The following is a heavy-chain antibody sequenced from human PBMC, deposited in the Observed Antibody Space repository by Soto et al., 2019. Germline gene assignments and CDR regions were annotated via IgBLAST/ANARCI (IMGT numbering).Heavy chain of an antibody. Sequence: PGGSLRLSCAASGFTFSSYAMHWVRQAPGKGLEWVAVISYDGSNKYYADSVKGRFTISRDNSKNTLYLQMNSLRAEDTAVYYCASGAAYSSSWYLFDYWGQGTLVTVSS. V-gene: IGHV3-30-3*01. CDR3: ASGAAYSSSWYLFDY. J-gene: IGHJ4*02. D-gene: IGHD6-13*01. CDR2: ISYDGSNK. CDR1: GFTFSSYA.